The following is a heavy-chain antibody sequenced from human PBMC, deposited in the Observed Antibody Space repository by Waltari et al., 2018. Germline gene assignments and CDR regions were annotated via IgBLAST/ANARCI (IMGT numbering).Heavy chain of an antibody. CDR1: FYSIRSGYF. Sequence: QVQLQESGPGLARPSETLSLTGDVSFYSIRSGYFWGWSRQPPGKGLQWIGSISHSGSTYYNPSLKSRVTLSVDTSKNQFALKVTSVTAADTATYYCVRDLGGSGNSWFDAWGQGSLVIVSS. J-gene: IGHJ5*02. V-gene: IGHV4-38-2*02. CDR2: ISHSGST. CDR3: VRDLGGSGNSWFDA. D-gene: IGHD3-10*01.